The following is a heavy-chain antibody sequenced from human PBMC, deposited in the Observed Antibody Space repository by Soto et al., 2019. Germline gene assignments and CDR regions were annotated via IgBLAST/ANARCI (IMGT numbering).Heavy chain of an antibody. V-gene: IGHV3-30-3*01. CDR1: GFTFSSYS. D-gene: IGHD2-15*01. J-gene: IGHJ4*02. CDR2: TSSDGGTK. CDR3: AKDPEGGNDYFDH. Sequence: QVQLMESGGGVVQPGGSLRLSSATSGFTFSSYSMHWFRQAPGKGLEWVAVTSSDGGTKFYADSVKGRFTIARDNSKGALYLLLNSLRPDDSALYYCAKDPEGGNDYFDHWGQGTQVTVSS.